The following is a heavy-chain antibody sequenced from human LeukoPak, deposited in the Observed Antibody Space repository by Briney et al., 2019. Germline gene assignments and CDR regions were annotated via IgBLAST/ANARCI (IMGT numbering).Heavy chain of an antibody. D-gene: IGHD5-24*01. CDR3: ARGTLRDGYNH. V-gene: IGHV1-18*01. J-gene: IGHJ5*02. CDR2: ISVYNGNT. CDR1: GYTFTSYG. Sequence: ASVKVSCKASGYTFTSYGITWVRQAPGQGLEWMGWISVYNGNTNYAQNLQGRVTMTTDTSTSTAYMELSSLRSEDTAVYYCARGTLRDGYNHWGQGTLVTVSS.